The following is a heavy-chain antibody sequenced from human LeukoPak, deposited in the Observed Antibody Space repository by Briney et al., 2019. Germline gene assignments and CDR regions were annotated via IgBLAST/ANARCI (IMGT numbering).Heavy chain of an antibody. CDR1: GFIFSNSG. J-gene: IGHJ6*02. CDR3: ARETSSEIIGGMDV. D-gene: IGHD3-22*01. CDR2: IQTDGNPK. V-gene: IGHV3-30*02. Sequence: PGGSLRLSCAASGFIFSNSGMQWVRQAPGKGLEWVAFIQTDGNPKYYADSVRGRFTISRDNFKKTCYLQMDSLRVEDTAVYYCARETSSEIIGGMDVRGQGTTVTVTS.